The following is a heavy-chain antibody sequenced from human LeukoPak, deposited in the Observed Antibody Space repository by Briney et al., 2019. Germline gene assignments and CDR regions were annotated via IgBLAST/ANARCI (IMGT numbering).Heavy chain of an antibody. D-gene: IGHD1-26*01. CDR2: IYSSGTT. CDR3: ARDESRGGSYGMDY. Sequence: PSETLSLTCTVSGGSISTYSWSWIRQPAGKGLEWIGRIYSSGTTNYNPSLKSRITMSVDTPKSQFSLRLSSVTAADTAVYYCARDESRGGSYGMDYWGQGTLVTVSS. V-gene: IGHV4-4*07. CDR1: GGSISTYS. J-gene: IGHJ4*02.